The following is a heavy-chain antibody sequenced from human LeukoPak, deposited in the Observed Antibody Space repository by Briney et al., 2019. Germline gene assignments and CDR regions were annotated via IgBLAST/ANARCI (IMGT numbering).Heavy chain of an antibody. J-gene: IGHJ3*02. Sequence: SETLSLTCTVSGGSIRSSYYYWGWIRQPPGKGLEWIGSIYYSGSTYYNPSLKSRVTISVDTSKNQFSLKLSSVTAADTAVYYCARGVRGSYYDAFDIWGQGTMVTVSS. D-gene: IGHD1-26*01. CDR1: GGSIRSSYYY. V-gene: IGHV4-39*07. CDR2: IYYSGST. CDR3: ARGVRGSYYDAFDI.